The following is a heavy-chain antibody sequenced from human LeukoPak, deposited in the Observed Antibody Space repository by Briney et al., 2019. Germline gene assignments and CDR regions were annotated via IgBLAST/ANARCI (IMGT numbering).Heavy chain of an antibody. CDR3: AKALTYYDFWNGFDP. J-gene: IGHJ5*02. CDR1: GFTFDDYA. Sequence: PGGSLRLSCGASGFTFDDYAMHWVRQAPGKGLEWVSLISWDGGSTYYADSVKGRFTISRDNSKNSLYLQMNSLRAEDTALYYCAKALTYYDFWNGFDPWGQGTLVTVSS. CDR2: ISWDGGST. V-gene: IGHV3-43D*04. D-gene: IGHD3-3*01.